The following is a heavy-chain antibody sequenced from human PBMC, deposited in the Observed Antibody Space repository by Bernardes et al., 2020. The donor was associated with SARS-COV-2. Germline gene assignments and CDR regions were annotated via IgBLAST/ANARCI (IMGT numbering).Heavy chain of an antibody. CDR2: ISAYNGNT. CDR3: ARSLGVWFGQDY. D-gene: IGHD3-10*01. J-gene: IGHJ4*02. Sequence: ASVKVSCKASGYTFTSYGISWVRQAPGQGLEWMGWISAYNGNTNYAQKLQGRVTMTTDTSTSTAYIELRSLRSDDTAVYYCARSLGVWFGQDYWGQGTLVTVSS. CDR1: GYTFTSYG. V-gene: IGHV1-18*01.